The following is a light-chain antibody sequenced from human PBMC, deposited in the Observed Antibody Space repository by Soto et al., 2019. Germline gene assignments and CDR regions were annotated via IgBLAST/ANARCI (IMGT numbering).Light chain of an antibody. CDR3: QHYYNIPVS. CDR2: WAS. J-gene: IGKJ3*01. Sequence: DIVLTQAPDSLSASLGERATINCKSSQSLLYNSNNKTYLAWYQQKPGQPPRLLIYWASTRQSGVPERFSGSGTWTDFTRTINSLQAEDVAVYYCQHYYNIPVSFGPGTKVAIK. V-gene: IGKV4-1*01. CDR1: QSLLYNSNNKTY.